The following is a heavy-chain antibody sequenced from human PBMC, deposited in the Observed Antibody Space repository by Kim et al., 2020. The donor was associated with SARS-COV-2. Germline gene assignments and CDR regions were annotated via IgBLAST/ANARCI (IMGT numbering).Heavy chain of an antibody. CDR2: IYYSGST. Sequence: SETLSLTCTVSGGSISSYYWSWIRQPPGKGLEWIGYIYYSGSTNYNPSLKSRVTISVDTSKNQFSLKLSSVTAADTAVYYCARVSFLPAAIRPTRGYYGMDVWGQGTTVTVSS. J-gene: IGHJ6*02. D-gene: IGHD2-2*02. CDR3: ARVSFLPAAIRPTRGYYGMDV. V-gene: IGHV4-59*13. CDR1: GGSISSYY.